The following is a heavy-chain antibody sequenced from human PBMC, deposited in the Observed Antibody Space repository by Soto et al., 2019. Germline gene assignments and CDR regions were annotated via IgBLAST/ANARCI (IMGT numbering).Heavy chain of an antibody. CDR1: GFTFSSYG. CDR2: ISYDGSNK. D-gene: IGHD3-22*01. J-gene: IGHJ6*02. CDR3: AKVGPRVPPHDNYGMDV. Sequence: GGSLRLSCAASGFTFSSYGMHWVRQAPGKGLEWVVVISYDGSNKYYADSVKGRFTISRDNSKNTLYLQMNSLRAEDTAVYYCAKVGPRVPPHDNYGMDVWGQGTTVTVSS. V-gene: IGHV3-30*18.